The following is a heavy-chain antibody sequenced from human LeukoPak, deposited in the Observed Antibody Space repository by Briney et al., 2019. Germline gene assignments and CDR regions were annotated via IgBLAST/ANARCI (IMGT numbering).Heavy chain of an antibody. CDR3: AREAYGDDYNWFDP. D-gene: IGHD4-17*01. CDR2: IYHSGST. J-gene: IGHJ5*02. Sequence: SQTLSLTCAVSGGSISSGGYSWSWIRQPPGKGLEWIGYIYHSGSTYYNPSLKSRVTISVDRSKNQFSLKLSSVTAADTAVYYCAREAYGDDYNWFDPWGQGTLVTVSS. V-gene: IGHV4-30-2*01. CDR1: GGSISSGGYS.